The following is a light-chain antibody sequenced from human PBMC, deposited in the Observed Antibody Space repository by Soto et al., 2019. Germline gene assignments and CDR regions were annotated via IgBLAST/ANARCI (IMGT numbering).Light chain of an antibody. J-gene: IGKJ4*01. V-gene: IGKV1-39*01. CDR1: QSISNH. CDR2: AAS. Sequence: DFTMNQAPSSLSESVEHRVIITYRASQSISNHLNWYQQKPGKAPKLLIFAASSLQSGVPSRFSGSRSGPDFTLTISSLQPEDFASYYCVQPSTLPHTFAEGTKV. CDR3: VQPSTLPHT.